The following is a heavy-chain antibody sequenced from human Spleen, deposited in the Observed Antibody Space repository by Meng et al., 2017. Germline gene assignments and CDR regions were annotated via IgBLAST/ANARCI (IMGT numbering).Heavy chain of an antibody. CDR2: INAVFGTT. V-gene: IGHV1-69*05. D-gene: IGHD2-2*01. Sequence: SVKVSCKAPGGTFTNYVIGWVRQAPGQGLEWMGGINAVFGTTNYAQKFQGRVTITTDESTGTVYMELTRLTSEDTAVYFCARKAGNCISTTCYSLDYWGQGTLVTVSS. CDR1: GGTFTNYV. J-gene: IGHJ4*02. CDR3: ARKAGNCISTTCYSLDY.